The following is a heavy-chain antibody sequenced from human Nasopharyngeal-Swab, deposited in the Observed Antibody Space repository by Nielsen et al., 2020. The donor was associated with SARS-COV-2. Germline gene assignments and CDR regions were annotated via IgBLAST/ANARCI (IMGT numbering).Heavy chain of an antibody. Sequence: WIRQPPGMGLEWIGEINHSGSTNYNPSLKSRLTISVDTSKNQFSLKLSSVTAADTAVYYCARLKITSATYYYDSSGAAPDYWGQGTLVTVSS. V-gene: IGHV4-34*01. D-gene: IGHD3-22*01. J-gene: IGHJ4*02. CDR3: ARLKITSATYYYDSSGAAPDY. CDR2: INHSGST.